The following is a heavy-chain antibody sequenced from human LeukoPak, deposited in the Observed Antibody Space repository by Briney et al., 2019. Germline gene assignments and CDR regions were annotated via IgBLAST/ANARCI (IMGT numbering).Heavy chain of an antibody. CDR1: GYTFTSYD. Sequence: GASVKVSCKASGYTFTSYDINWVRQATGQGLEWMGWMNPNSGNTGYAQKFQGRVTMTRNTSISTAYMELSSLRSEDTAVYYCARSPRSSSFVYYYGMDVWGQGTTVTVSS. J-gene: IGHJ6*02. D-gene: IGHD6-13*01. V-gene: IGHV1-8*01. CDR3: ARSPRSSSFVYYYGMDV. CDR2: MNPNSGNT.